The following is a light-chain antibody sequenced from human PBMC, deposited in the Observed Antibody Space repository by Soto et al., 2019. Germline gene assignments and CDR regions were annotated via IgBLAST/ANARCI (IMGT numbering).Light chain of an antibody. CDR1: QSLTNIY. J-gene: IGKJ4*01. Sequence: EIVLTQSPGTLSLSPGERATLSCRASQSLTNIYLAWYQQKPGQAPRLLIYAASSRATGIPDRFSGSGSETDFTLTISRLEPEDFAVYYCQQYGSSLPVTFGGGTNVEIK. V-gene: IGKV3-20*01. CDR2: AAS. CDR3: QQYGSSLPVT.